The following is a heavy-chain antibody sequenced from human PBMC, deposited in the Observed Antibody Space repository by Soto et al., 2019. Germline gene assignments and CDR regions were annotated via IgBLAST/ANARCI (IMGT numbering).Heavy chain of an antibody. V-gene: IGHV3-23*01. CDR1: GFTFNTYA. D-gene: IGHD2-2*02. Sequence: GGSLRLSCAASGFTFNTYAMSWVRQAPGKGLEWVSSISGSGNSTYYADSVKGRFTVSRDNSKNTLCLQMISLRVEATALYYCAKDLFPARDSLYGLDVWDQGTTVTVSS. J-gene: IGHJ6*02. CDR3: AKDLFPARDSLYGLDV. CDR2: ISGSGNST.